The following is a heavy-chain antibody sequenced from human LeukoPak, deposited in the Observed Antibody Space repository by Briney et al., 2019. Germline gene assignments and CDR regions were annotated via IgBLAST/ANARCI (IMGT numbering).Heavy chain of an antibody. CDR2: FHYDGNT. D-gene: IGHD2-21*01. Sequence: SGTLSLTCTVSGGSLSSSTYFWAWLRQPPGRGLEWIGSFHYDGNTYYKPSLKGRVTISVDTSKIQFSLRLSCASTADMATYYCARHSLINSGSYYWGQGTLVTVSS. CDR1: GGSLSSSTYF. V-gene: IGHV4-39*01. J-gene: IGHJ4*02. CDR3: ARHSLINSGSYY.